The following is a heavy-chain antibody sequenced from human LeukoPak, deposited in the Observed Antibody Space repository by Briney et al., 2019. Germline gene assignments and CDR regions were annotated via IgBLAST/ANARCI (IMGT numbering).Heavy chain of an antibody. V-gene: IGHV1-2*02. J-gene: IGHJ4*02. CDR2: INPNSGGT. CDR3: ARAMGNFDY. CDR1: GYIFVGYY. Sequence: ASVKVSCKASGYIFVGYYIHWVRQAPGQGLEWMGWINPNSGGTNYAQSFQGRVTMSRDTSISTVYMELSRLRSDDTAVYYCARAMGNFDYWGRGTLVTVSS. D-gene: IGHD3-10*01.